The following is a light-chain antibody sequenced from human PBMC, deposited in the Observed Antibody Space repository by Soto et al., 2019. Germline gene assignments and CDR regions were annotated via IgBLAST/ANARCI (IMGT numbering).Light chain of an antibody. Sequence: DIQMTQSPSTLSASIGDRVTITCRASHSIDSWLAWYQQKPGKAPKLLIYDASTLERGVPSRFSGSRSGTEFTLTISGLQLDDFATYYCQQYNTYSWTFGQGTKVDMK. V-gene: IGKV1-5*01. CDR1: HSIDSW. CDR3: QQYNTYSWT. CDR2: DAS. J-gene: IGKJ1*01.